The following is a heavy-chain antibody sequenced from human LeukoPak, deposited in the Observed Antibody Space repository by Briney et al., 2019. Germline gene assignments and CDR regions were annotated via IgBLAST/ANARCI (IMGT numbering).Heavy chain of an antibody. J-gene: IGHJ4*02. Sequence: GGSLRLSCAASEFTFSSYSMNWVRQDPGKGLEWVSFISSSSSYIYYADSVNGRFTSSRHNAKNSLYLQMNSLRAEDTAVYYCARDARESYYDFWSGYYWGQRTLVTVSS. CDR3: ARDARESYYDFWSGYY. CDR2: ISSSSSYI. D-gene: IGHD3-3*01. V-gene: IGHV3-21*01. CDR1: EFTFSSYS.